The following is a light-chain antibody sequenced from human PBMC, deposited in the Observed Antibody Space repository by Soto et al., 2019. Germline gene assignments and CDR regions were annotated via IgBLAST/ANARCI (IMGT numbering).Light chain of an antibody. CDR1: NIGSKS. V-gene: IGLV3-21*04. J-gene: IGLJ2*01. CDR2: YDS. CDR3: QVWDSSSDHVV. Sequence: SYELTQPPSVSVAQGKTARITCGGNNIGSKSVHWYQQKPGQAPVLVIYYDSDRPSGIPERFSGSNSGNTATLTISRVEAGDEADYFCQVWDSSSDHVVFGGGTKLPVL.